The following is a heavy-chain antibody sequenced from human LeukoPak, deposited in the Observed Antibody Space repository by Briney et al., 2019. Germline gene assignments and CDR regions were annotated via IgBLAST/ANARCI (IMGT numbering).Heavy chain of an antibody. CDR2: IYHSGST. Sequence: SETLSLTCTVSGYSISSGYYWGWIRQPPGKGLEWIGSIYHSGSTYYNPSLKSRVTISVDTSKNQFSLKLSSVTAADTAVYYCAREHCSSTSCYSYMDVWGKGTRSPSP. D-gene: IGHD2-2*02. CDR1: GYSISSGYY. CDR3: AREHCSSTSCYSYMDV. J-gene: IGHJ6*03. V-gene: IGHV4-38-2*02.